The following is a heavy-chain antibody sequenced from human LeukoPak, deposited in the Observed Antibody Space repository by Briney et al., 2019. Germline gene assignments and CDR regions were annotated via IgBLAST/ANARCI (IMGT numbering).Heavy chain of an antibody. CDR2: ISGSGGST. Sequence: GGSLRLSCAASGFTFSSYAMSWVRQAPGKGLEWVSAISGSGGSTYYADSVKGRFTISRDNSKNTLYLQMNSLRAKDTAVYYCAKGGDFDWLIKYYFDYWGQGTLVTVSS. V-gene: IGHV3-23*01. CDR3: AKGGDFDWLIKYYFDY. CDR1: GFTFSSYA. J-gene: IGHJ4*02. D-gene: IGHD3-9*01.